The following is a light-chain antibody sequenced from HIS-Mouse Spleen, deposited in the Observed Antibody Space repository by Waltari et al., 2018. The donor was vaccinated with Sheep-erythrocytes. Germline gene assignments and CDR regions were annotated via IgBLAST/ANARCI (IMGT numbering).Light chain of an antibody. CDR3: QQYYSTLLT. CDR2: KVS. CDR1: QSLVYSDGNTY. J-gene: IGKJ4*01. Sequence: DVVMTQSPLSLSVTLGQPASISCRSRQSLVYSDGNTYLNWFQQRPGQSPRRLIYKVSNWDSGVPDRFSVSGSGTDFTLKISRVEAEDVAVYYCQQYYSTLLTFGGGTKVEIK. V-gene: IGKV2D-30*01.